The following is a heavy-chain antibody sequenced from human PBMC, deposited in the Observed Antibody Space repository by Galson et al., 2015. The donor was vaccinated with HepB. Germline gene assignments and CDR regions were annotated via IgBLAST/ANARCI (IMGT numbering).Heavy chain of an antibody. J-gene: IGHJ6*03. V-gene: IGHV4-4*02. Sequence: SETLSLTCAVSGASISSSDWWSWVRQPPGKGLEWIGEIYHSGSTNYNPSLKSRVTISIDKSKNQFSLKLSSVTAADTAVYYCASSRGYYYYMDVWGKGTTVTVSS. CDR1: GASISSSDW. CDR2: IYHSGST. CDR3: ASSRGYYYYMDV.